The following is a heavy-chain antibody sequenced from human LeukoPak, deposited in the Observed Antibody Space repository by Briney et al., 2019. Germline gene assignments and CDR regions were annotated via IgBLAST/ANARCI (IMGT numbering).Heavy chain of an antibody. CDR3: ARQLYCSSTSCYGDFDY. CDR2: IYPGDSDT. D-gene: IGHD2-2*01. J-gene: IGHJ4*02. V-gene: IGHV5-51*01. Sequence: GESLKISCKTSGYTFTSYWIAWVRQMPGKGLEWMGIIYPGDSDTRYSPSFQGQVTISADKSISTAYLQWSSLKASDTAMYYCARQLYCSSTSCYGDFDYWGQGTLVTVSS. CDR1: GYTFTSYW.